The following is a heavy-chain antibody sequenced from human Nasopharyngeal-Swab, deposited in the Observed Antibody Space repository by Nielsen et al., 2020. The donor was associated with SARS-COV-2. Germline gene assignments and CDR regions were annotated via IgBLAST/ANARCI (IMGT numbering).Heavy chain of an antibody. D-gene: IGHD2-2*01. CDR2: ISACNGNT. V-gene: IGHV1-18*01. Sequence: ASVKVSCKASGYTFTSYGISWVRQAPGQGLEWMGWISACNGNTNYAQKLQGRVTMTTDTSTSTAYMELRSLRSDDTAVYYCARIPYCSSTSCYAVRGGNYYYYYGMDVWGQGTTVTVSS. J-gene: IGHJ6*02. CDR3: ARIPYCSSTSCYAVRGGNYYYYYGMDV. CDR1: GYTFTSYG.